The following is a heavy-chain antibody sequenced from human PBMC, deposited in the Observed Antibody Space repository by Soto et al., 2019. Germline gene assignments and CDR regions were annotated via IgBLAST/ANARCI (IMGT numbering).Heavy chain of an antibody. J-gene: IGHJ6*02. Sequence: WGSLRLSCAASGFTFSSYAMSWVRQAPGKGLEWVAVISYDGSNKYYADSVKGRFTISRDNSKNTLYLQMNSLRAEDTAVYYCAKGDSGSYWGYYYYYYGMDVWGQGTTATVSS. D-gene: IGHD1-26*01. CDR1: GFTFSSYA. CDR2: ISYDGSNK. V-gene: IGHV3-30*18. CDR3: AKGDSGSYWGYYYYYYGMDV.